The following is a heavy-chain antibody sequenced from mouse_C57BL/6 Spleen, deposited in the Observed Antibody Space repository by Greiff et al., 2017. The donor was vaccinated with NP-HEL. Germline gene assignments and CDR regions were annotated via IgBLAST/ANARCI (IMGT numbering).Heavy chain of an antibody. CDR3: AYYSNYYAMDY. J-gene: IGHJ4*01. CDR1: GYAFSSSW. CDR2: IYPGDGDT. Sequence: VKVVESGPELVKPGASVKISCKASGYAFSSSWMNWVKQRPGKGLEWIGRIYPGDGDTNYNGKFKGKATLTADKSSSTAYMQLSSLTSEDSAVYFCAYYSNYYAMDYWGQGTSVTVSS. V-gene: IGHV1-82*01. D-gene: IGHD2-5*01.